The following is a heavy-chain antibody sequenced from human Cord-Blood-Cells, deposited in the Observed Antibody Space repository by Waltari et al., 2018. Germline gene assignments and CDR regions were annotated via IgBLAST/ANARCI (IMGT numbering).Heavy chain of an antibody. CDR2: IYHSGST. J-gene: IGHJ3*02. CDR3: ASSVFGVVIDAFDI. D-gene: IGHD3-3*02. V-gene: IGHV4-4*02. CDR1: GGSISSSNW. Sequence: QVQLQESGPGLVKPSGTLSLTCAVSGGSISSSNWWSWVRQPPGKGLEWIGEIYHSGSTNYNPALEGRVTISVDRSNNQFSLKLGSVTAADTAVYYCASSVFGVVIDAFDIWGQGTMVTVSS.